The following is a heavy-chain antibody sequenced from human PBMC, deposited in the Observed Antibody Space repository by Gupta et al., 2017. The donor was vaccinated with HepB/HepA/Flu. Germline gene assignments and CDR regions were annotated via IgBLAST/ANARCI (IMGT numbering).Heavy chain of an antibody. Sequence: DGSNKYYADSVKGRFTISRDNSKNTLYLQMNSLRAEDTAVYYCARDWSSGYSYDAFDIWGQGTMVTVSS. CDR3: ARDWSSGYSYDAFDI. J-gene: IGHJ3*02. V-gene: IGHV3-30-3*01. CDR2: DGSNK. D-gene: IGHD3-22*01.